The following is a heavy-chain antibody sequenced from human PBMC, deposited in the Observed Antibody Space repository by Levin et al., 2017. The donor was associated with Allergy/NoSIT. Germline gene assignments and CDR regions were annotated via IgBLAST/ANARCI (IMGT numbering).Heavy chain of an antibody. J-gene: IGHJ4*02. CDR2: ISSSGSTI. CDR3: ARDGRGTVTTSDY. Sequence: GESLKISCAASGFTFSDYYMSWIRQAPGKGLEWVSYISSSGSTIYYADSVKGRFTISRDNAKNSLYLQMNSLRAEDTAVYYCARDGRGTVTTSDYWGQGTLVTVSS. CDR1: GFTFSDYY. D-gene: IGHD4-17*01. V-gene: IGHV3-11*01.